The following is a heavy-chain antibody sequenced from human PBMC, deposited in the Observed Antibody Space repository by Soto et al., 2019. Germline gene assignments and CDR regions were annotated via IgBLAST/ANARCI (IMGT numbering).Heavy chain of an antibody. D-gene: IGHD6-19*01. CDR2: INGGNGNT. CDR3: ARAVAGTSFDY. CDR1: GYTFSNYA. J-gene: IGHJ4*02. Sequence: DSVKVSCKVSGYTFSNYAIHWVRQAPGQRLEWMGWINGGNGNTKYSQKFQDRVTFTRDTSASTVYMELGSLRSEDTAVYYCARAVAGTSFDYSGQGTPVTVSS. V-gene: IGHV1-3*01.